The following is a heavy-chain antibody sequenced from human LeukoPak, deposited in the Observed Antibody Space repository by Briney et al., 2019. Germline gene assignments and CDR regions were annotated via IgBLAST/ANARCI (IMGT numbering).Heavy chain of an antibody. D-gene: IGHD2-15*01. J-gene: IGHJ4*02. CDR1: GFTFSRYS. V-gene: IGHV3-21*01. Sequence: GGSLRLSCAASGFTFSRYSMNWVRQAPGKGLEWVSTISSSSTYIYYADSVKGRFTISRDNAKNSLDLQMNSLRAEDTAVYYCARDPGYEFDYWGQGTLVTVSS. CDR3: ARDPGYEFDY. CDR2: ISSSSTYI.